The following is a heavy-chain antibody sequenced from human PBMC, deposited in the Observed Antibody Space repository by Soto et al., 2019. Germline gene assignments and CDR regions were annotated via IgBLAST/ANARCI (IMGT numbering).Heavy chain of an antibody. D-gene: IGHD3-3*01. CDR3: ARGPPTIFGVVWESRYNWFDP. Sequence: NPSETLSLTCAVYGGSFSGYYWSWIRQPPGKGLEWIGEINHSGSTNYNPSLKSRVTISVDTSKNQFSLKLSSVTAADTAVYYCARGPPTIFGVVWESRYNWFDPWGQGTLVTVSS. CDR1: GGSFSGYY. CDR2: INHSGST. J-gene: IGHJ5*02. V-gene: IGHV4-34*01.